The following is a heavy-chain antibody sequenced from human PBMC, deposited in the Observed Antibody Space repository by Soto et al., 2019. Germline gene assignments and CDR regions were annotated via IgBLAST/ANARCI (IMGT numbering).Heavy chain of an antibody. CDR2: TFHSGST. J-gene: IGHJ4*02. V-gene: IGHV4-38-2*02. CDR3: AREGGYSLYYFDY. D-gene: IGHD3-22*01. Sequence: SETLSLTCDVSGDSISSGYYWGWIRQPPGKGLEWIGTTFHSGSTYYNPSLKSRVAISVDTSKNQVSLKLSSVTAADTAVYYCAREGGYSLYYFDYWGQGALVTVSS. CDR1: GDSISSGYY.